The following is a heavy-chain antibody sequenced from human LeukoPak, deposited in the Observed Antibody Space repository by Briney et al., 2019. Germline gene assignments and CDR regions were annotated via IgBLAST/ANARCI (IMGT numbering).Heavy chain of an antibody. Sequence: PGGSLRLSCAASGFTFSSYWMHWVRQAPGKGLVWVSRINSYGSSTSYADSVKGRFTISRDSAKNTLYLQMNSLRAEDTAVYYCVRDGYSYGFMLAFDIWGLGTRVTVSS. CDR2: INSYGSST. D-gene: IGHD5-18*01. CDR3: VRDGYSYGFMLAFDI. J-gene: IGHJ3*02. CDR1: GFTFSSYW. V-gene: IGHV3-74*01.